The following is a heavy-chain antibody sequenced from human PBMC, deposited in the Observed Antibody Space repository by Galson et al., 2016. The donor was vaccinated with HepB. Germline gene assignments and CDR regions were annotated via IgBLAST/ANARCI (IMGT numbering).Heavy chain of an antibody. CDR3: AREIGATAIRLRYFDI. V-gene: IGHV1-3*01. D-gene: IGHD2-21*02. CDR2: ISAGNGNT. CDR1: GYTFTNYA. J-gene: IGHJ2*01. Sequence: SVKVSCKASGYTFTNYAMHWVRQAPGQRLEWMGWISAGNGNTKYSQKFQGRVTTTRDASASTAYMELSSLRSEDTAVYSCAREIGATAIRLRYFDIWGRGTLVTVSS.